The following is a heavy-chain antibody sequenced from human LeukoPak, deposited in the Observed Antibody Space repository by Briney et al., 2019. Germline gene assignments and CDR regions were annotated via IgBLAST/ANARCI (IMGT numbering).Heavy chain of an antibody. Sequence: ASVKVSCKASGYTFTGYYMHWVRQAPGQGLEWMGWINPNSGGTNYAQKFQGRVTMTRDTSISTAYMELSRPRSDDTAVYYCAYCSGGSCYGGFQHWGQGTLVTVSS. V-gene: IGHV1-2*02. CDR3: AYCSGGSCYGGFQH. CDR1: GYTFTGYY. CDR2: INPNSGGT. D-gene: IGHD2-15*01. J-gene: IGHJ1*01.